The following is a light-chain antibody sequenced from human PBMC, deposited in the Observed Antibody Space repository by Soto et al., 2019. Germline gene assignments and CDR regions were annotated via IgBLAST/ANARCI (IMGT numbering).Light chain of an antibody. J-gene: IGKJ5*01. Sequence: EIVLTQSPATLCLSPGERATLSCRASQSVSRNLAWYQQKPGQAPRLLIYDASNRATGIPARFSGSGSVTDFTLTISSLEPEDFAVYYCQQRSNSPPWITFGQGTRLEIK. CDR2: DAS. CDR1: QSVSRN. CDR3: QQRSNSPPWIT. V-gene: IGKV3-11*01.